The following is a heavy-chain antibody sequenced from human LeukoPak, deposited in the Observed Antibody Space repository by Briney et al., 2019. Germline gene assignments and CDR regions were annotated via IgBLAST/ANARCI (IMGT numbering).Heavy chain of an antibody. D-gene: IGHD3-10*01. Sequence: GESLKISCKGSGYSFTSYWIGWVRQMPGKGLEWMGIIYPGDSDTRYSPSFQGQVTISADKSISTAYLQWSSLKASDTAMYYCARQVGVRWFGYYFDYWGQGTLVTVSS. V-gene: IGHV5-51*01. J-gene: IGHJ4*02. CDR2: IYPGDSDT. CDR1: GYSFTSYW. CDR3: ARQVGVRWFGYYFDY.